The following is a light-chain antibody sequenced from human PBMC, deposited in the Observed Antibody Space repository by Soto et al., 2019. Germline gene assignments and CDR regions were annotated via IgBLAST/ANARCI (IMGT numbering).Light chain of an antibody. J-gene: IGLJ1*01. CDR1: SSNIGAGYD. V-gene: IGLV1-40*01. CDR3: HSYDASLSGYV. CDR2: NNN. Sequence: QSVLTQPPSVSGAPGQRVTISCTGSSSNIGAGYDVQWYQQLPGAAPKLLIYNNNNRPSGVPDRFSGSKSGTSASLAITGLQAEDEADYYCHSYDASLSGYVFGTGTKVTV.